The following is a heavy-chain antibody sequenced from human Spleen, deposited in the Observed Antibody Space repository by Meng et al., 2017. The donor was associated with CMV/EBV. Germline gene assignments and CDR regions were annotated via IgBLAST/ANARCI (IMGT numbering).Heavy chain of an antibody. V-gene: IGHV4-34*01. J-gene: IGHJ5*02. Sequence: SETLSLTCAVYGSLSGYYWSWIRQTPGKGLEWIAEIDDAGTTNHNPPLNSRVTISVDTSKNQFSLKLSSVTAADTAVYYCARDLRYGWFDPWGQGTLVTVSS. CDR2: IDDAGTT. CDR1: GSLSGYY. D-gene: IGHD4-17*01. CDR3: ARDLRYGWFDP.